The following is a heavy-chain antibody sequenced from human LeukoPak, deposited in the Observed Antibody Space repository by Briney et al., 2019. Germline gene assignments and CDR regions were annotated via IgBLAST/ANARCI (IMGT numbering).Heavy chain of an antibody. CDR1: GGSFSGYY. CDR2: INHSGST. CDR3: ARGHGLFDY. V-gene: IGHV4-34*01. J-gene: IGHJ4*02. Sequence: PSETLSLTCAVYGGSFSGYYWSWIRQPPGKGLEWIGEINHSGSTNYNPSLKSRVTISVDASKNQFSLKLSSVTAADTAVYYCARGHGLFDYWGQGTLVTVSS.